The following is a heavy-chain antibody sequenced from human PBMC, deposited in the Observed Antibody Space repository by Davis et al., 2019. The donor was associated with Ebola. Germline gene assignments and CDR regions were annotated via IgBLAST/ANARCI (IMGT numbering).Heavy chain of an antibody. CDR3: ARDLNYGDPSMLYYYYYGMDV. J-gene: IGHJ6*02. CDR2: IKQDGSEK. Sequence: GESLKISCAASGFTFSSYWMSWVRQAPGKGLEWVANIKQDGSEKYYADSVKGRFTISRDNSKNTLYLQMNSLRAEDTAVYYCARDLNYGDPSMLYYYYYGMDVWGQGTTVTVSS. CDR1: GFTFSSYW. D-gene: IGHD4-17*01. V-gene: IGHV3-7*01.